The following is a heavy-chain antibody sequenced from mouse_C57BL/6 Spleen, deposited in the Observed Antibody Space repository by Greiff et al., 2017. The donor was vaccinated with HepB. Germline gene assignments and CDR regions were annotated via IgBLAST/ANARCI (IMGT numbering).Heavy chain of an antibody. V-gene: IGHV1-42*01. D-gene: IGHD2-4*01. CDR1: GYSFTGYY. CDR3: ARKGWGDYDY. CDR2: INPSTGGT. J-gene: IGHJ2*01. Sequence: EVQLQQSGPELVKPGASVKLSCKASGYSFTGYYMNWVKQSPEKSLEWIGEINPSTGGTTYNQKFKAKATLTVDKSSSTAYMQLKSLTSEDSAVYYCARKGWGDYDYWGQGTTLTVSS.